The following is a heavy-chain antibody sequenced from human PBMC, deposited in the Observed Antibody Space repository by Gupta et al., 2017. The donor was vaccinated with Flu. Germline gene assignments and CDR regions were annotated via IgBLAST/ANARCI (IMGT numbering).Heavy chain of an antibody. J-gene: IGHJ2*01. V-gene: IGHV3-30*18. CDR1: GLTFRNRG. CDR3: AKEDGNYFFDV. D-gene: IGHD3-10*01. CDR2: ISADGVSK. Sequence: AQLVESGGAVVQPGTSLRLSCQASGLTFRNRGMHWIRQAPGKGLEWVGIISADGVSKFYGESVKGRFTISRDNSQNILFLQMTNRRPEDTAVYYCAKEDGNYFFDVWGRCTLVTVSS.